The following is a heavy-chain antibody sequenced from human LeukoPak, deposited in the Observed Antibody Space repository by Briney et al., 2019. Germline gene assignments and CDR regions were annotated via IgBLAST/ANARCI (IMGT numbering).Heavy chain of an antibody. V-gene: IGHV3-73*01. CDR3: TRPSYDFWSGYDPSAYYMDV. CDR2: IRSKANSYAT. CDR1: GFTFSGSA. D-gene: IGHD3-3*01. Sequence: GGSLKLSCAASGFTFSGSAMHWVRQASGKGLEWAGRIRSKANSYATAYAASVKGRFTISRDDSKNTAYLQMNSLKTEDTAVYYCTRPSYDFWSGYDPSAYYMDVWGKGTTVTVSS. J-gene: IGHJ6*03.